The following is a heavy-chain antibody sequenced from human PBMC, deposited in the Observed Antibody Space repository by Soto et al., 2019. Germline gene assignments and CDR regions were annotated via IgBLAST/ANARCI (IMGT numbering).Heavy chain of an antibody. V-gene: IGHV2-5*02. J-gene: IGHJ4*02. CDR2: IYWDDDK. CDR3: AYSRSECWYDFDY. Sequence: QITLKESGPTLVKPTQTLTLTCTFSGCSLSTSGVCVGWLRQPPGKALECLALIYWDDDKRSSTSLKSRLTVTKDTSKNQVGLTLTNMDPVDTAEYYCAYSRSECWYDFDYWGQGTLVTVSS. D-gene: IGHD2-15*01. CDR1: GCSLSTSGVC.